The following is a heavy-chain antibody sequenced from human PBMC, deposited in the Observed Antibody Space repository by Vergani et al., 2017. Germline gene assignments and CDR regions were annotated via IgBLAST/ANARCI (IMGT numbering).Heavy chain of an antibody. CDR3: AKDRRGYSYGYEAYYFDY. CDR2: IRGSGGST. D-gene: IGHD5-18*01. V-gene: IGHV3-23*01. Sequence: EVQLLESGGGLVQPGGSLRLSCAASGFTFSSYAMSWVRQAPGKGLEWVSAIRGSGGSTYYADSVKGRFTISRANSKNTLYLQMNSLRAEDTAVYYCAKDRRGYSYGYEAYYFDYWGQGTLVTVSS. CDR1: GFTFSSYA. J-gene: IGHJ4*02.